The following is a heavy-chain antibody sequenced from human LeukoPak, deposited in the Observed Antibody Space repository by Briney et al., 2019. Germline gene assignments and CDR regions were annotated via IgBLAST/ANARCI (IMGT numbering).Heavy chain of an antibody. J-gene: IGHJ3*02. CDR1: GGSISSAAYY. V-gene: IGHV4-61*02. D-gene: IGHD6-13*01. CDR2: IYISGST. CDR3: ARGLGQFPAGSSWYEVAFDI. Sequence: SQTLSLTCTVSGGSISSAAYYWSWIRQPAGKGLEWIARIYISGSTNYNPSLKSRVTISVDTSKNQFSLKLSSVTAADTAVYYCARGLGQFPAGSSWYEVAFDIWGQGTMVTVSS.